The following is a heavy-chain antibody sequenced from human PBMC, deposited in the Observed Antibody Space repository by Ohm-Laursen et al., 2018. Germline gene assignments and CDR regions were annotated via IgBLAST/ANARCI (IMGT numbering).Heavy chain of an antibody. CDR2: IRYDGSNE. V-gene: IGHV3-33*06. Sequence: SLRLSCAASGFSFRSYGMHWVRHTPGKGLEWIAVIRYDGSNEYYADYLKGRFTISRDNSKNTLYLQMNSLRAEDTAVYYCAKSRSSWRSDAFDIWGQGTMVTVSS. J-gene: IGHJ3*02. D-gene: IGHD6-13*01. CDR3: AKSRSSWRSDAFDI. CDR1: GFSFRSYG.